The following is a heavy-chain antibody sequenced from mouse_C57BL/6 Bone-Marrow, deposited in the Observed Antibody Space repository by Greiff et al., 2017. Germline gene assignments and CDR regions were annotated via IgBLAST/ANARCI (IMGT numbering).Heavy chain of an antibody. V-gene: IGHV3-6*01. CDR2: ISYDGSN. J-gene: IGHJ3*01. D-gene: IGHD2-4*01. CDR1: GYSITSGYY. CDR3: ARDGIYYDYDWFAY. Sequence: VQLKESGPGLVKPSQSLSLTCSVTGYSITSGYYWNWIRQFPGNKLEWMGYISYDGSNNYNPSLKNRISITRDTSKNQFFLKLNSVTTEDTATYYGARDGIYYDYDWFAYWGQGTLVTVSA.